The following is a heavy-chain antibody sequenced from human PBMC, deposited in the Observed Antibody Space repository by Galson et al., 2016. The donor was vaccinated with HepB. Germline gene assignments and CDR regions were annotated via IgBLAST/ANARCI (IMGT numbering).Heavy chain of an antibody. J-gene: IGHJ4*02. Sequence: SETLSLTCTVSGGSISSNTYYWSWIRQPPGKGLEWVATIYFSGTTYYNPSLKSRLSISLDTSKNQFSLKLTSVTAADTAVYYCARLPSLWSRYRIDYWGQGTLVTVSS. D-gene: IGHD3-3*01. V-gene: IGHV4-39*01. CDR3: ARLPSLWSRYRIDY. CDR2: IYFSGTT. CDR1: GGSISSNTYY.